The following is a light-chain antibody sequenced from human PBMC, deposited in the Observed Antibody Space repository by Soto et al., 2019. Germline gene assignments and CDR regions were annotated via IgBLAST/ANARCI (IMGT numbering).Light chain of an antibody. V-gene: IGKV1-39*01. Sequence: DIQMTQSPSSLSASVGDRVTIACRASQTISNYLHWYQQKPGKAPKLLIYAASSLQSGVPSRFSGSGSGTDFSLTISGLEPEYFATYYCQQNYNNPRTFGQGTKVDIK. CDR2: AAS. CDR1: QTISNY. J-gene: IGKJ2*01. CDR3: QQNYNNPRT.